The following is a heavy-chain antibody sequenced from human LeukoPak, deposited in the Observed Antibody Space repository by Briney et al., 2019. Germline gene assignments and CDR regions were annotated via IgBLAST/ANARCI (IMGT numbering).Heavy chain of an antibody. CDR2: INPNSGGT. J-gene: IGHJ4*02. CDR3: ASFRDEQWLASY. CDR1: GYTFTGYY. V-gene: IGHV1-2*02. D-gene: IGHD6-19*01. Sequence: ASVKVSCKASGYTFTGYYMHWVRQAPGQGLEWMGWINPNSGGTNYAQKFQGGVTMTRDTSISTAYMELSRLRSDDTAVYYCASFRDEQWLASYWGQGTLVTVSS.